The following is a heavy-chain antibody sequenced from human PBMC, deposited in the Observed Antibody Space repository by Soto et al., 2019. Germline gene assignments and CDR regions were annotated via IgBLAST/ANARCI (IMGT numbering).Heavy chain of an antibody. J-gene: IGHJ4*02. D-gene: IGHD4-17*01. CDR3: ARGPQRLDYGDLLGY. V-gene: IGHV1-69*12. CDR2: IIPIFGTA. Sequence: QVQLVQSGAEVKKPGSSVKVSCKASGGTFSSYAISWVRQAPGQGLEWMGGIIPIFGTANYAQKFQGRVTIXXDXSXXTAYMELSSLRSEDTAVYYCARGPQRLDYGDLLGYWGQGTLVTVSS. CDR1: GGTFSSYA.